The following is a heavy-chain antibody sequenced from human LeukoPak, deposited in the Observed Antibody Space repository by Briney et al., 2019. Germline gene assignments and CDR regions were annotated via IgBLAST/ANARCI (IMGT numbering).Heavy chain of an antibody. CDR3: AKDGVYGSGSSYYFDY. Sequence: GGSLRLSCAASGFTVSSNYMSWVRQAPGKGLEWVSAIGGSGGNTYYADSVKGRFTISRDNSKNTLSLQMNSLRAEDTAVYYCAKDGVYGSGSSYYFDYWGQGTLVTVSS. J-gene: IGHJ4*02. V-gene: IGHV3-23*01. CDR2: IGGSGGNT. CDR1: GFTVSSNY. D-gene: IGHD3-10*01.